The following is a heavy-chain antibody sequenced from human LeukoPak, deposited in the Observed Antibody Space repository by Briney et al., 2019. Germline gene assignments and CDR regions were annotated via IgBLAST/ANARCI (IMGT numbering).Heavy chain of an antibody. CDR1: GFTFSSTW. V-gene: IGHV3-66*01. D-gene: IGHD3-22*01. Sequence: PGGSLRLSCAASGFTFSSTWMSWVRQAPGKGLEWVSVIYSGGSTYYADSVKGRFTISRDNSKNTLYLQMNSLRAEDTAVYYCARARSYYDSSGYLEDYYGMDVWGQGTTVTVSS. J-gene: IGHJ6*02. CDR2: IYSGGST. CDR3: ARARSYYDSSGYLEDYYGMDV.